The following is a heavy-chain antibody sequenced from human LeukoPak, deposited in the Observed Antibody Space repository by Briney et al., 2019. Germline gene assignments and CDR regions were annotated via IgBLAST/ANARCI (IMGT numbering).Heavy chain of an antibody. V-gene: IGHV3-23*01. J-gene: IGHJ4*02. CDR3: AKDLPILYYYDSSGYFNGFDY. D-gene: IGHD3-22*01. CDR1: GFTFSSYA. Sequence: PGGSLRLSCAASGFTFSSYAMSWVRQAPGKGLEWVSAISGSGGSTYYADSVKGRFTISRDNSKNTLYLQMNSLRAEDTAVYYCAKDLPILYYYDSSGYFNGFDYWGQGTLVTVSS. CDR2: ISGSGGST.